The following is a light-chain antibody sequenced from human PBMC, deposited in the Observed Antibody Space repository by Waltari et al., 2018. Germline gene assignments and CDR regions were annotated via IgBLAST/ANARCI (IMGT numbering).Light chain of an antibody. CDR3: NSRDSNGNPFV. Sequence: SSELTQDPAVSVALGQTVRITGQVDSPRYYYANWYRQKPGQAPLLVMYGKNNRPSGIPDRFSGSYSGDTASLTITGAQAEDEADYYCNSRDSNGNPFVFGPATKVTVL. CDR2: GKN. J-gene: IGLJ1*01. V-gene: IGLV3-19*01. CDR1: SPRYYY.